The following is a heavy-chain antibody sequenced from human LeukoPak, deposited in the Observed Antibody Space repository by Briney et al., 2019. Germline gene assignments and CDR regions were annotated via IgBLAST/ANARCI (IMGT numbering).Heavy chain of an antibody. J-gene: IGHJ6*03. D-gene: IGHD3-10*01. Sequence: PGGSLRPSCAASGFTFSSYEMNWVRQAPGKGLEWVSYISSSGSTIYYADSVKGRFTISRDNSKNTLCLQMNSLRAEDTAVYYCAKTIDGSGSWFYYYYMDVWGKGTTVTISS. V-gene: IGHV3-48*03. CDR3: AKTIDGSGSWFYYYYMDV. CDR2: ISSSGSTI. CDR1: GFTFSSYE.